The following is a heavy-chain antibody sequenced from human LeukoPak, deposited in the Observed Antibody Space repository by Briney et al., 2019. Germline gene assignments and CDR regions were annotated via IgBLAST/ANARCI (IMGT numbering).Heavy chain of an antibody. CDR1: GGTFSSYA. V-gene: IGHV1-2*02. CDR2: INPHSGGT. D-gene: IGHD2-2*01. J-gene: IGHJ4*02. Sequence: ASVKVSCKASGGTFSSYAISGVRQAPGQGLEWMGWINPHSGGTNYAQKFQGRVTMTRDTSISTAYMELSRLRSDDTAVYYCVRDRTKYCSSTSCPLDYWGQGTLVTVSS. CDR3: VRDRTKYCSSTSCPLDY.